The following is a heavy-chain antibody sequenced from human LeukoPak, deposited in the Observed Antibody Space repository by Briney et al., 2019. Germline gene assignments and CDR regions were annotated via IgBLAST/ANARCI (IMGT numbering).Heavy chain of an antibody. V-gene: IGHV1-18*01. J-gene: IGHJ4*02. CDR3: ARAPRDGYNYASDY. CDR1: CYTFTSYG. D-gene: IGHD5-24*01. CDR2: ISAYNGIT. Sequence: ASVKVSCKAFCYTFTSYGISWVRQAPGQGLEWMGWISAYNGITNYAQKLQGRVTMTTDTSTSTAYMELRSLRSDDTAVYYCARAPRDGYNYASDYWGQGTLVTVSS.